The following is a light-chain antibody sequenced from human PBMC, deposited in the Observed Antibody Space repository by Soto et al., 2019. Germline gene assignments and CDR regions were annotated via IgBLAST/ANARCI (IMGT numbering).Light chain of an antibody. CDR2: EVS. J-gene: IGLJ3*02. CDR3: CSYAGSSTWV. V-gene: IGLV2-23*02. Sequence: QSALTQPASVSGSPGQSITISCTGTSSDVGSYNLVSWYQQHPDKAPKLIIYEVSKWPSGVSSRFSASKSGNTASLTISGLQSEDEADYYCCSYAGSSTWVFVGGTKLTVL. CDR1: SSDVGSYNL.